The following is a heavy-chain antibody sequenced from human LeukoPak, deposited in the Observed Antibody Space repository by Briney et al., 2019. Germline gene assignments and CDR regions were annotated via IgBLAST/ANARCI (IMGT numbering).Heavy chain of an antibody. Sequence: PGGSLRLSCAASGFAFSTYSMIWVRQAPGKGLEWVSSISSTSAYIYYADSLKGRFTISRDNAKNSLYLQTNSLRAEDTAVYYCARGGCSHGRYYYYMDVWGIGTAVTVSS. D-gene: IGHD2-8*01. V-gene: IGHV3-21*06. J-gene: IGHJ6*03. CDR3: ARGGCSHGRYYYYMDV. CDR1: GFAFSTYS. CDR2: ISSTSAYI.